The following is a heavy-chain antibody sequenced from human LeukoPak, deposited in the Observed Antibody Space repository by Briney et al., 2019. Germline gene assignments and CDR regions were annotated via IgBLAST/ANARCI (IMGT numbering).Heavy chain of an antibody. CDR1: GGTFSSYT. CDR3: ARDGFIVVVPAAMINWFDP. Sequence: SVKVSCKASGGTFSSYTISWVRQAPGQGLEWMGRIIPILGIANYAQKFQGRVTITADKSTSTAYMELSSLRSEDTAVYYCARDGFIVVVPAAMINWFDPWGQGTLVTVSS. CDR2: IIPILGIA. V-gene: IGHV1-69*04. D-gene: IGHD2-2*01. J-gene: IGHJ5*02.